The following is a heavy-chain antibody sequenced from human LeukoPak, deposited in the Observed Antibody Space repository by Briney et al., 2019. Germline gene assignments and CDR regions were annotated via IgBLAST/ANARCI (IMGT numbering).Heavy chain of an antibody. Sequence: GGSLRLSCAASGFTFSTYGMHWVRQAPGKGLEWVAVIWYDGSYKYYADSVKGRFTVSRDNSKNTLYLQMISLRAEDTAVYYCARGTVRYPDYWGQGTLVTVSS. D-gene: IGHD3-10*01. V-gene: IGHV3-33*08. CDR1: GFTFSTYG. CDR3: ARGTVRYPDY. CDR2: IWYDGSYK. J-gene: IGHJ4*02.